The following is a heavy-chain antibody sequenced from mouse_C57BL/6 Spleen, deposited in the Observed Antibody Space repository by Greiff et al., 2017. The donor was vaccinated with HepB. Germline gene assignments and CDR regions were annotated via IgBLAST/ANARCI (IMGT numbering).Heavy chain of an antibody. J-gene: IGHJ4*01. V-gene: IGHV1-19*01. D-gene: IGHD1-1*01. Sequence: EVQLQQSGPVLVKPGASVKMSCKASGYTFTHYYMNWVKQSHGKSLEWIGVINPYNGGTSYNQKFKGKATLTVDKSSSTAYMELNSLTSEDSAVYYCARCTTVVADAMDYWGQGTSVTVSS. CDR3: ARCTTVVADAMDY. CDR1: GYTFTHYY. CDR2: INPYNGGT.